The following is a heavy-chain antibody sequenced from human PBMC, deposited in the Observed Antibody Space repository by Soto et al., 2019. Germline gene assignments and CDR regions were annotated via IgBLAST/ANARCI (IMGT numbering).Heavy chain of an antibody. V-gene: IGHV3-53*04. Sequence: EVQLVESGGGLVQPGGSLRLSCAASGFTVSSNYMSWVRQAPGKGLEWVSVIYSGGSTYYAESVKGRFTISRHNSENTLYLQTNSLRAEDTAVYYCARGLSSSDGFDYWGQGTLVTVSS. D-gene: IGHD6-19*01. CDR3: ARGLSSSDGFDY. CDR1: GFTVSSNY. J-gene: IGHJ4*02. CDR2: IYSGGST.